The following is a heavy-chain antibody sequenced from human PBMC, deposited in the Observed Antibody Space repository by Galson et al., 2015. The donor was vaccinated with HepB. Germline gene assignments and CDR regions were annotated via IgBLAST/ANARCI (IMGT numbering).Heavy chain of an antibody. CDR1: GFTFSSYW. V-gene: IGHV3-74*01. J-gene: IGHJ6*02. CDR2: INGDGSST. Sequence: SLRLSCAASGFTFSSYWMHWVRQAPGKGLVWVSRINGDGSSTSYADSVKGRFTISRDNAKNTLYLQMNSLRAEDTAVYYCARDMRYYDSSGYYYDYGMDVWGQGTTVTVSS. CDR3: ARDMRYYDSSGYYYDYGMDV. D-gene: IGHD3-22*01.